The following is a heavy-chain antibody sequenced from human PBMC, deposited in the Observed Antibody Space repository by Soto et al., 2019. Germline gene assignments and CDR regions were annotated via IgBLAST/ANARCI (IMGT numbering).Heavy chain of an antibody. CDR2: IYYSGST. Sequence: TSETLSLTCTVSGGSISSYYWSWIRQPPGKGLEWIGYIYYSGSTNYNPSLKSRVTISVDTSKNQFSLKLSSVTAADTAVYYCARSSSGWYVYYFDYWGQGTLVTVSS. V-gene: IGHV4-59*01. D-gene: IGHD6-19*01. CDR1: GGSISSYY. J-gene: IGHJ4*02. CDR3: ARSSSGWYVYYFDY.